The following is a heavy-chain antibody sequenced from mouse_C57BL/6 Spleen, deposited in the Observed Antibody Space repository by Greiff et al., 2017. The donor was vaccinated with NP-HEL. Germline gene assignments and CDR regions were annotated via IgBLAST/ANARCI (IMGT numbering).Heavy chain of an antibody. CDR3: ARGELDWVYYFDY. CDR2: IYPRSGNT. J-gene: IGHJ2*01. Sequence: QVQLKESGAELARPGASVKLSCKASGYTFTSYGISWVKQRTGQGLEWIGEIYPRSGNTYYNEKFKGKATLTADKSSSTAYMELRSLTSEDSAVYFCARGELDWVYYFDYWGQGTTLTVSS. D-gene: IGHD4-1*01. V-gene: IGHV1-81*01. CDR1: GYTFTSYG.